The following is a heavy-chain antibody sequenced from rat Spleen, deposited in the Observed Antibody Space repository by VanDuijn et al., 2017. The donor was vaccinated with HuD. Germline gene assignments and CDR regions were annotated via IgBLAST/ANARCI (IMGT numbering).Heavy chain of an antibody. J-gene: IGHJ2*01. CDR3: ARVGTTLDY. Sequence: EVQLVESDGGLVQPGRSLKLSCAASGFTFSDYYMAWVRQAPTKGLEWVATISTGGGSTYYRDSVKGRFTISRDNAKSTLYLQMSKLGSEDTAIYYCARVGTTLDYWGQGVMVTVSS. V-gene: IGHV5-25*01. D-gene: IGHD1-5*01. CDR2: ISTGGGST. CDR1: GFTFSDYY.